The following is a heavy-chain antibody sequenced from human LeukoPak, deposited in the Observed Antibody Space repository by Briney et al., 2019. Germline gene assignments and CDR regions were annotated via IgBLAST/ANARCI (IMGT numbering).Heavy chain of an antibody. Sequence: SQTLSLTCTVSGGSISSGSYYWSWIRQPAGKGLEWIGRIYTSGSTNYSPSLKSRVTISVDTSKNQSSLKLSSVTAADTAVYYCARVLRPDWYFDLWGRGTLVTVSS. D-gene: IGHD4-17*01. CDR1: GGSISSGSYY. J-gene: IGHJ2*01. V-gene: IGHV4-61*02. CDR2: IYTSGST. CDR3: ARVLRPDWYFDL.